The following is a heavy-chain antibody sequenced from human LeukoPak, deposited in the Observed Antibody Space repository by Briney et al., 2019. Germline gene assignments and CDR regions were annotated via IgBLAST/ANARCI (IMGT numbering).Heavy chain of an antibody. Sequence: SETLSLTCAVYGGSFSGYYWSWIRQPPGKGLEWIGEINHSGSTNYNPSLKSRVTISVDTSKNQFSLKLSSVTAADTAVYYCAREPETDAFDIWGQGTMVTVSS. CDR3: AREPETDAFDI. CDR1: GGSFSGYY. D-gene: IGHD1-26*01. V-gene: IGHV4-34*01. CDR2: INHSGST. J-gene: IGHJ3*02.